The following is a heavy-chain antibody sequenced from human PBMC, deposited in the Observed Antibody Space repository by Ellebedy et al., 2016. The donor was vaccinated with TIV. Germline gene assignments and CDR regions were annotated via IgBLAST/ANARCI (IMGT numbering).Heavy chain of an antibody. CDR3: ARDVATVTTPYYYYYGMDV. CDR2: INSDGSST. Sequence: GGSLRLSXAASGFTFSSYWMHWVRQAPGKGLVWVSRINSDGSSTSYADSVKGRFTISRDNAKNTLYLQMNSLRAEDTAVYYCARDVATVTTPYYYYYGMDVWGQGTTVTVSS. D-gene: IGHD4-17*01. CDR1: GFTFSSYW. V-gene: IGHV3-74*01. J-gene: IGHJ6*02.